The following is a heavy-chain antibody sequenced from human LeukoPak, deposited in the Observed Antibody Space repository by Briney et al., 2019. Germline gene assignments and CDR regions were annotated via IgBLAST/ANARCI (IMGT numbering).Heavy chain of an antibody. CDR2: ISWNSGSI. CDR3: AKDVSLGYCSGGSCSAHFDY. D-gene: IGHD2-15*01. V-gene: IGHV3-9*03. CDR1: GFTFDDYA. J-gene: IGHJ4*02. Sequence: GGSLRLSCAASGFTFDDYAMHWVRHAPGKGLEWVSGISWNSGSIGYADSVKGRFTISRDNPKKSLYLQMNSLRAEDMALYYCAKDVSLGYCSGGSCSAHFDYWGQGTLVTVSS.